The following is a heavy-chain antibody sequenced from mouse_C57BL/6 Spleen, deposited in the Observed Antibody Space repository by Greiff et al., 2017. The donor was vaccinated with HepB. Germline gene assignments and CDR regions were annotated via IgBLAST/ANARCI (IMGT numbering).Heavy chain of an antibody. D-gene: IGHD1-1*01. CDR3: ARGPITSVVGPLYFDV. CDR2: IHPNSGST. V-gene: IGHV1-64*01. Sequence: QVQLQQPGAELVKPGASVKLSCKASGYTFTSYWMHWVKQRPGQGLEWIGMIHPNSGSTNYNEKFKSKATLTVDKSSSTAYMQLSSLTSEDSAVYYGARGPITSVVGPLYFDVWGKGTTVTVSS. CDR1: GYTFTSYW. J-gene: IGHJ1*03.